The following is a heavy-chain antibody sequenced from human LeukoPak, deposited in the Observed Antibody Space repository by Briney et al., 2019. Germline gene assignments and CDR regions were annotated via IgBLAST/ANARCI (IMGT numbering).Heavy chain of an antibody. CDR1: GYTFTGYY. J-gene: IGHJ6*04. CDR3: ARADIVLMVYAPLDV. Sequence: ASVKVSCKASGYTFTGYYMHWVRQAPGQGLEWMGWINPNSGGTNYAQKFQGRVTMTRDTSISTAYMELSRLRSDDTAVYYCARADIVLMVYAPLDVWGKGTTVTVSS. D-gene: IGHD2-8*01. V-gene: IGHV1-2*02. CDR2: INPNSGGT.